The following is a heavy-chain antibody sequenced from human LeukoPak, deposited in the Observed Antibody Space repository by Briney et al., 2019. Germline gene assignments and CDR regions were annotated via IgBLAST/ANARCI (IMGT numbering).Heavy chain of an antibody. V-gene: IGHV4-30-2*01. Sequence: PSETLSLTCAVSGGSISSGGYSWSWIRQPPGKGLEWIVYIYHSGSTYYNPSLKSRVTISVDRSKNQFSLKLSSVTAADTAVYYCARAEESEYYGKGFDLWGQGTLVTVSS. J-gene: IGHJ5*02. D-gene: IGHD3-10*01. CDR2: IYHSGST. CDR3: ARAEESEYYGKGFDL. CDR1: GGSISSGGYS.